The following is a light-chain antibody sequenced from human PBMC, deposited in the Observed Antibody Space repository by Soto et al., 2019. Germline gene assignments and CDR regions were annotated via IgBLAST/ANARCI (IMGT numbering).Light chain of an antibody. V-gene: IGLV1-40*01. Sequence: QSVLTQAPSVSGAPGQRVTISCTGSSSNIGAGYDVHWYQQLPGTAPKLLIYGNNNRPSGVPDRFSGSKSGTSASLAITGLQPEDEADYYCQSYDTSLSGVVFGGGTKLTVL. CDR2: GNN. CDR3: QSYDTSLSGVV. CDR1: SSNIGAGYD. J-gene: IGLJ2*01.